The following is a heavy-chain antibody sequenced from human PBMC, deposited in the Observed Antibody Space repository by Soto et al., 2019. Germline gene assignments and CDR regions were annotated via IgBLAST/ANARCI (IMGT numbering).Heavy chain of an antibody. J-gene: IGHJ4*02. V-gene: IGHV4-59*01. CDR3: ARKNYYALDY. CDR2: INYSGST. CDR1: SGSISSYS. D-gene: IGHD3-10*01. Sequence: PSETLSLTCTVSSGSISSYSWNWVRQPPGKGLEWIGFINYSGSTHYNPSLKSRVTISLDTSKNQFSLKLNSVTAADTAVYYCARKNYYALDYWGPGTLVTVSS.